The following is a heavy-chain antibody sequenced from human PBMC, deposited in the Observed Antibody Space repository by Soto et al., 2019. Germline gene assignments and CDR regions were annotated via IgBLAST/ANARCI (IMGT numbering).Heavy chain of an antibody. CDR3: AKFRDSSGWYDY. V-gene: IGHV3-23*01. D-gene: IGHD6-19*01. J-gene: IGHJ4*02. Sequence: SLRLSCAASGFTFSSYAMSWVRQAPGKGLEWVSAISGSGGSTYYADSVKGRFTISRDNSKNTLYLQMNSLRAEDTAVYYCAKFRDSSGWYDYWGQGTLVTVPS. CDR2: ISGSGGST. CDR1: GFTFSSYA.